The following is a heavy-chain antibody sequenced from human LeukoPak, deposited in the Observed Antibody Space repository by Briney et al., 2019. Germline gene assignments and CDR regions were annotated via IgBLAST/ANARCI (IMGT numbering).Heavy chain of an antibody. CDR2: IYHSGST. J-gene: IGHJ4*02. D-gene: IGHD3-22*01. CDR3: ASHSSGYYYVDY. Sequence: SETLSLTCTVSGGSISSYYWSWIRQPPGKGLEWIGYIYHSGSTYYNPSLKSRVTISVDRSKNQFSLKLSSVTAADTAVYYCASHSSGYYYVDYWGQGTLVTVSS. CDR1: GGSISSYY. V-gene: IGHV4-59*12.